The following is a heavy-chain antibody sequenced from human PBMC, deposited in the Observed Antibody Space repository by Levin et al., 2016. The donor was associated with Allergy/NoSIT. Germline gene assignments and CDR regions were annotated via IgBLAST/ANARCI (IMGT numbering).Heavy chain of an antibody. CDR3: ARGAYGGIVLWYY. CDR2: IYHSGST. CDR1: GYAISTGYY. Sequence: SETLSLTCTVSGYAISTGYYWGWIRQSPGKGLEWIASIYHSGSTYYNPSLESRVTISVDTSKNEFSLRLSSVTAADTARYYCARGAYGGIVLWYYWGQGTLVTVSS. D-gene: IGHD3-16*01. V-gene: IGHV4-38-2*02. J-gene: IGHJ4*02.